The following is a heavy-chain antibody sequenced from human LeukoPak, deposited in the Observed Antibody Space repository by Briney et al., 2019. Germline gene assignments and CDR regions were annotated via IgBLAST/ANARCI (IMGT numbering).Heavy chain of an antibody. D-gene: IGHD4-17*01. V-gene: IGHV4-59*01. CDR2: IYYSGST. J-gene: IGHJ5*02. CDR1: GGSISSYD. CDR3: ARGLTTVFEP. Sequence: KPSETLSLTCTVSGGSISSYDWSWIRQPPRKGLEWMGYIYYSGSTNYNPSLKSRVTISVDTSKNQLPLKLRSVTAADTAVYYCARGLTTVFEPWGQGTLVTVSS.